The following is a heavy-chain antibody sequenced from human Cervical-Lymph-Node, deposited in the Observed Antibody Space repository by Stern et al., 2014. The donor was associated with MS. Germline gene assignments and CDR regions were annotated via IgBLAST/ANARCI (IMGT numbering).Heavy chain of an antibody. V-gene: IGHV4-59*08. CDR3: ARHSRGGSNLKGHYFYYGMDV. CDR1: GGSISSYY. D-gene: IGHD1-26*01. CDR2: IYYSGST. Sequence: QVQLQESGPGLVKPSETLSLTCTVSGGSISSYYWSWIRQPPGKGLEWIGYIYYSGSTSYTPSLKSRVTMSVDTPNNPFSPKLSSVTAADTAVYSCARHSRGGSNLKGHYFYYGMDVWGQGTTVTVSS. J-gene: IGHJ6*02.